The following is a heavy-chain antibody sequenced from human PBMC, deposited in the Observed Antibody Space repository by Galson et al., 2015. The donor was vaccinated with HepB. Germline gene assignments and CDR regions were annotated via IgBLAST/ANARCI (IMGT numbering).Heavy chain of an antibody. V-gene: IGHV1-24*01. Sequence: SVKVSCKVSGYSLFEASIHWVRQASGKGLEWMGGFDAEEGETIYAQRFQGRVTMTEDTSTDTAYMELNSLISQDTAVYFCAMDIVSTLYPYDSWGQGTLVTVSS. J-gene: IGHJ4*02. CDR2: FDAEEGET. CDR3: AMDIVSTLYPYDS. CDR1: GYSLFEAS. D-gene: IGHD5/OR15-5a*01.